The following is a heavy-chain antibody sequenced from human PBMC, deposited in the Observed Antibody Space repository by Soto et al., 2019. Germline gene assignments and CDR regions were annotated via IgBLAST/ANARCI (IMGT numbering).Heavy chain of an antibody. V-gene: IGHV3-23*01. CDR2: ITGAGEST. J-gene: IGHJ4*02. CDR1: GFTFSGYA. D-gene: IGHD3-10*01. CDR3: TRGPRPISTGTGAY. Sequence: GGSLRLSCAASGFTFSGYAMSWVRQSPGKGLEWVSSITGAGESTFYADSVKGRFTISRDNSNNTLSLQMSGLRAEDTAIYYCTRGPRPISTGTGAYWGQGTQVTVSS.